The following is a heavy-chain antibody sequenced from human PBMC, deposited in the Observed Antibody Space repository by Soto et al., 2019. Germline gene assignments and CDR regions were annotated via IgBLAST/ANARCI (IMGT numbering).Heavy chain of an antibody. V-gene: IGHV3-23*01. D-gene: IGHD3-16*02. CDR3: PKDGGNFYPLNPFVP. J-gene: IGHJ5*02. Sequence: GGSLRLSCVASGITFSAHAMSWVRHAPEKGLEWVSAISNSGVNTYYAASVKGRFTISRANSKNTLYLLLNSLRAEDTAEYYYPKDGGNFYPLNPFVPWGQGTLVTVAS. CDR1: GITFSAHA. CDR2: ISNSGVNT.